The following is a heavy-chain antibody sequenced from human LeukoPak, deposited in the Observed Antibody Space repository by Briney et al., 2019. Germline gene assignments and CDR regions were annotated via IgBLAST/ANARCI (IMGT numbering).Heavy chain of an antibody. CDR3: ATGLGEITMIAFDY. D-gene: IGHD3-22*01. J-gene: IGHJ4*02. CDR2: ISSSGSTI. Sequence: MPGGSLRLSCAASGFTFSDYYMSWIRQAPGKGLEWVSYISSSGSTIYYADSVKGRFTISRDNAKNSLYLQMNSLRAEDTAVYYCATGLGEITMIAFDYWGQGTLVTVSS. V-gene: IGHV3-11*01. CDR1: GFTFSDYY.